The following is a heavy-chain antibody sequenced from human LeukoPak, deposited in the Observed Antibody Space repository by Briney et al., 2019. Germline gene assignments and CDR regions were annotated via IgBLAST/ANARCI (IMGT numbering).Heavy chain of an antibody. CDR2: LYYSGST. CDR1: GGSISSSF. CDR3: ARDGRVGAQADAFDI. J-gene: IGHJ3*02. Sequence: SETLSLTSTDSGGSISSSFWSWMPQPLGKGLEWIGHLYYSGSTNYNPSLKSRVSISVDTSKNQLSLKLGSVNAADSDVDYCARDGRVGAQADAFDIWGQGTMVTVSS. V-gene: IGHV4-59*01. D-gene: IGHD1-26*01.